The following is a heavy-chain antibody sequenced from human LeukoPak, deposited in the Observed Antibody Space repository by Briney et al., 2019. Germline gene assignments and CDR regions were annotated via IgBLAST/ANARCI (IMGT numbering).Heavy chain of an antibody. CDR2: INPSGGST. CDR1: GYTFTSYY. D-gene: IGHD3-22*01. V-gene: IGHV1-46*01. J-gene: IGHJ4*02. CDR3: AADSSGYHPAYYFDY. Sequence: GASVKVSCKASGYTFTSYYMHWVRQAPGQGLEWMGIINPSGGSTSYAQKFQGRVTMTRDTSTSTVYMELSSLRSEDTVVYYCAADSSGYHPAYYFDYWGQGTLVTVSS.